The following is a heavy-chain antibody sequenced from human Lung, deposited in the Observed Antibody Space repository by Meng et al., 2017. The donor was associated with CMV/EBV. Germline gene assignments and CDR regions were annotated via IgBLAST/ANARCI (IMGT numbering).Heavy chain of an antibody. CDR1: GGSLSSGGFY. Sequence: QVQLQQSGPGLVKPSQTLSLTCTVSGGSLSSGGFYWSWIRQHPGKGLEWIGYIYYSGSTYYNPSLRSRVAISIDTSKNQFSLKLTSVTAADTAVYFCARTNYGDYNWFDPWGQGTLVTVSS. D-gene: IGHD4-17*01. V-gene: IGHV4-31*03. CDR3: ARTNYGDYNWFDP. J-gene: IGHJ5*02. CDR2: IYYSGST.